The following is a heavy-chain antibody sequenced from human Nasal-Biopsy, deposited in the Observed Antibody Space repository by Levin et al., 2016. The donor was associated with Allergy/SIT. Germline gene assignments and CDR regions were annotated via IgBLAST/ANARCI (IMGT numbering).Heavy chain of an antibody. CDR2: ITWNSGSL. V-gene: IGHV3-9*01. Sequence: SLKISCVGSGFTFDDYAMHWVRQSPGKGLEWVAGITWNSGSLDYADSVKGRFTISRDNAKNSLYLQMNSLRAEDTAMYYCAKDREEVVQGIEHWGQGTLVTVSS. CDR3: AKDREEVVQGIEH. D-gene: IGHD2-15*01. CDR1: GFTFDDYA. J-gene: IGHJ1*01.